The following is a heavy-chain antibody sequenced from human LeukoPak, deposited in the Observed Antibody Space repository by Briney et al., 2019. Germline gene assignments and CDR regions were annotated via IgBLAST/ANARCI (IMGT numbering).Heavy chain of an antibody. CDR2: IYSGGST. D-gene: IGHD5-18*01. V-gene: IGHV3-53*01. CDR3: ARDIGCSYGYGPDY. Sequence: GGSLRLSCAASGFTVSSNYMSWVRQAPGKGLEWVSVIYSGGSTYYADSVKGRFTISRDNSKNTLYLQMNSLRAEDTAVYYCARDIGCSYGYGPDYWGQGTLVTVSS. CDR1: GFTVSSNY. J-gene: IGHJ4*02.